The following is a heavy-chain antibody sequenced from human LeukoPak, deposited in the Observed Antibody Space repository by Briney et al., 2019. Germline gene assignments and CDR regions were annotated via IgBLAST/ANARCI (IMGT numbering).Heavy chain of an antibody. CDR2: ISAYNDNT. CDR1: GYTFTSYG. D-gene: IGHD6-19*01. J-gene: IGHJ5*02. CDR3: ARVRQWLT. V-gene: IGHV1-18*01. Sequence: ASVKVSCKASGYTFTSYGISWVRQAPGQGLEWMGWISAYNDNTNYAQKFQGRVTMTRNTSISTAYMELSSLRSEDTAVYYCARVRQWLTWGQGTLVTVSS.